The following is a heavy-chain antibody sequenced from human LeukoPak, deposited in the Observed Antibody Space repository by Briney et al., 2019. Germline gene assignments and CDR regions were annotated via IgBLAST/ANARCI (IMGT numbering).Heavy chain of an antibody. CDR3: ARDPYYYDSSGYARRGYYYYYGMDV. Sequence: PGGSLRLSCAASGFTFSSYWMSWVRQAPGKGLEWVANIKQDGSEKYYVDSVKGRFTISRDNAKNSLYLQMNSLRAEDTAVYYCARDPYYYDSSGYARRGYYYYYGMDVWGQGTTVTVSS. CDR2: IKQDGSEK. D-gene: IGHD3-22*01. J-gene: IGHJ6*02. V-gene: IGHV3-7*01. CDR1: GFTFSSYW.